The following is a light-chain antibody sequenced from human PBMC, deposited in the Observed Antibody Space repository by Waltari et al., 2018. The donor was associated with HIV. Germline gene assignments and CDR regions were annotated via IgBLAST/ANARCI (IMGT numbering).Light chain of an antibody. Sequence: DIVMTQSPLSLPVTPGEPASISCRSSQSLLHSNGYNYLDWYLQKPGQSPQLLIYLGSNRASGVPDRFSGSGSGTDFTLKISRVEAEDVGVYCCMQALQIRWTFGQGTKVEIK. CDR3: MQALQIRWT. CDR2: LGS. V-gene: IGKV2-28*01. CDR1: QSLLHSNGYNY. J-gene: IGKJ1*01.